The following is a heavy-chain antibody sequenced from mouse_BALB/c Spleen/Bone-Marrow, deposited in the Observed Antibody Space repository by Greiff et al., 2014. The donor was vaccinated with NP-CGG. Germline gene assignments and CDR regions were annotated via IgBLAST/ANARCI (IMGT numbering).Heavy chain of an antibody. CDR3: ARWDTTAMDY. V-gene: IGHV1-9*01. Sequence: QVQLKQSGAELMKPGASVKISCKATGYTFGSYWIEWVKQRPGHGLEWIVEILPGRGSTNYNEKFKGKATFTSDTSSNTAYMQLSSLTSEDSAVYYCARWDTTAMDYWGQGTSVTVSS. J-gene: IGHJ4*01. D-gene: IGHD1-1*01. CDR1: GYTFGSYW. CDR2: ILPGRGST.